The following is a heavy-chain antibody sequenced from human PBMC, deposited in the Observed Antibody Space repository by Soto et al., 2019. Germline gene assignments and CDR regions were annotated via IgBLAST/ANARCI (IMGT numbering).Heavy chain of an antibody. D-gene: IGHD2-2*01. Sequence: QVQLVESGGGVVQPGRSLRLSCAASGFTFSSYAMHWVRQAPGKGLEWVAVISYDGSNKYYADSVKGRFTISRDNSKNTLYLQMNSLRAEDTALYYCARSPCSSTSCYVRSGLFDPWGQGTLVTVSS. CDR2: ISYDGSNK. J-gene: IGHJ5*02. CDR1: GFTFSSYA. CDR3: ARSPCSSTSCYVRSGLFDP. V-gene: IGHV3-30-3*01.